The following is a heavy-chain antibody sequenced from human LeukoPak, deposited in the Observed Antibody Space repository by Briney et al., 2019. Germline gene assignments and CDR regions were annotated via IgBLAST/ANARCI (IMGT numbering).Heavy chain of an antibody. V-gene: IGHV4-39*01. CDR2: IYYSGST. CDR1: GGSISSSCYY. D-gene: IGHD6-19*01. J-gene: IGHJ4*02. CDR3: ARLGSSGWYYFDY. Sequence: SETLSLTCTVSGGSISSSCYYWGWIRQPPGKGLEWIGSIYYSGSTYYNPSLKSRVTISVDTSKNQFSLKLSSVTAADTAVYYCARLGSSGWYYFDYWGQGTLVTVSS.